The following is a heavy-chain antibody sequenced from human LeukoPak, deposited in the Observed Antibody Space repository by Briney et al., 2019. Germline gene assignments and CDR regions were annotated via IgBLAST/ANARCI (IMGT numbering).Heavy chain of an antibody. Sequence: ASVKVSCKASGGTFSSYAISWVRQAPGQGLEWMGWISAYNGNTNYAQKLQGRVTMTTDTSTSTAYMELRSLRSDDTAVYYCASSSSSWRMGYYYMDVWGKGTTVTVSS. D-gene: IGHD6-13*01. J-gene: IGHJ6*03. CDR2: ISAYNGNT. V-gene: IGHV1-18*01. CDR1: GGTFSSYA. CDR3: ASSSSSWRMGYYYMDV.